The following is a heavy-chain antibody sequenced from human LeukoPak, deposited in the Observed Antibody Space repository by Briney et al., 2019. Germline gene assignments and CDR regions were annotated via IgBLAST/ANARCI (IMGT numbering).Heavy chain of an antibody. D-gene: IGHD3-9*01. Sequence: SETLSLTCTVSGDSISTYYWSWIRQPPGKALEWIGYIYYGGSTNYSPSLRSRVTISEDTSKNQFSLRLSSVTAADTAVYYCAVAFDHTYFDYWGQGTLITVSS. J-gene: IGHJ4*02. CDR1: GDSISTYY. CDR3: AVAFDHTYFDY. V-gene: IGHV4-59*01. CDR2: IYYGGST.